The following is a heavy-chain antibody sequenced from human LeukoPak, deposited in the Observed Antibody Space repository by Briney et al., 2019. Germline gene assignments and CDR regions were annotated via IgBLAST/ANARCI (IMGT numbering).Heavy chain of an antibody. CDR1: GGPISSSSYY. CDR2: IYYSGST. CDR3: ARLEADDYGDRGSPGTPNAQSN. V-gene: IGHV4-39*01. J-gene: IGHJ4*02. Sequence: SETLSLTCTVSGGPISSSSYYWGWIRQPPGKGLEWIGSIYYSGSTYYNPSLKSRVTISVDTSKNQFSLRLSSVTAADTAVFYCARLEADDYGDRGSPGTPNAQSNWGQGTLVTVSS. D-gene: IGHD4-17*01.